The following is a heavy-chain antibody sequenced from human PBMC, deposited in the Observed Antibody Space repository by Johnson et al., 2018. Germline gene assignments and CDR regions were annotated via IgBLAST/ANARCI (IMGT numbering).Heavy chain of an antibody. V-gene: IGHV1-69*01. Sequence: QVQLVQSGAEVKKXGSSXKVXCKASGGTFSSYAISWVRQAPGQGLEWMGGIIPIFGTANYAQKFQGRVTLTADESTSTAYMELSSLRSEDTAVYYCAREPLSGYCSSTSCLNWFDPWGQGTLVTVSS. CDR2: IIPIFGTA. CDR1: GGTFSSYA. D-gene: IGHD2-2*01. J-gene: IGHJ5*02. CDR3: AREPLSGYCSSTSCLNWFDP.